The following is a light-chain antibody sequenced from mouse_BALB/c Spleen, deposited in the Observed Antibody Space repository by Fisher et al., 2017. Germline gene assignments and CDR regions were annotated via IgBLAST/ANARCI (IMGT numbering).Light chain of an antibody. J-gene: IGKJ5*01. CDR1: QGISSN. CDR3: VQYAQFPLT. Sequence: DIVLTQSPSSMSVSLGDTVSITCHASQGISSNIGWLQQKPGKSFKGLIYHGTNLEDGVPSRFSGSGSGADYSLTISSLESEDFADYYCVQYAQFPLTFGAGTKLELK. CDR2: HGT. V-gene: IGKV14-100*01.